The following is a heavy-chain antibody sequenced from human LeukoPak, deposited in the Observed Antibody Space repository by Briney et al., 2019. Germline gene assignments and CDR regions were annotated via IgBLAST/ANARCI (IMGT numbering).Heavy chain of an antibody. Sequence: PGGSLRLSCAASGFTFSTYIMNWVRQAPGKGLEWISYIHSSSSSIYYADSVKGRFTISRDNAKNSLYLQMDSLRAEDTAVYYCARDCSNGVCSTYQTFDIWGQGTVVTVSS. CDR3: ARDCSNGVCSTYQTFDI. CDR2: IHSSSSSI. CDR1: GFTFSTYI. D-gene: IGHD2-8*01. V-gene: IGHV3-48*04. J-gene: IGHJ3*02.